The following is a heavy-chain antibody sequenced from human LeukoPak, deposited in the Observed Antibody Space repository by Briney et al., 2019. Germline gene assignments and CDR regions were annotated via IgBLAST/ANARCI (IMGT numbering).Heavy chain of an antibody. D-gene: IGHD5-12*01. V-gene: IGHV3-7*04. J-gene: IGHJ3*02. CDR3: ARALTGGYAFDAFDI. CDR2: IKHDGSQK. Sequence: GGSLRLSCAASGFTFSTYWMSWVRGAPGKGLEWVANIKHDGSQKYYVDSVKGRFAISRDNAKNSLYLQMNSLRAEHTAVYFCARALTGGYAFDAFDIWGQGTMVSVSS. CDR1: GFTFSTYW.